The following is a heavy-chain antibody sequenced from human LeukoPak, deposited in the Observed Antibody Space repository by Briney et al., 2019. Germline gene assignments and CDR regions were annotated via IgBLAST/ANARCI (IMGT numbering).Heavy chain of an antibody. CDR2: ISSSGSAT. D-gene: IGHD2-21*01. CDR3: ARERGSRPVAG. CDR1: GFTFSDYY. Sequence: PGGSLRLSCAASGFTFSDYYMSWIRQAPGKGLEWISYISSSGSATVYADSVKGRFTISRDNAKNSLYLQMNSLRAEDTPVYYCARERGSRPVAGCGQGDLLTVSS. J-gene: IGHJ4*02. V-gene: IGHV3-11*04.